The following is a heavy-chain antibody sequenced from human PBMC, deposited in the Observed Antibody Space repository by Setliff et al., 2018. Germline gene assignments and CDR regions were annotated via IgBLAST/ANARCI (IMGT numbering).Heavy chain of an antibody. CDR1: GGSFSGYY. CDR2: INHSGST. Sequence: SETLSLTCAVYGGSFSGYYWSWIRQPPGKGLEWIGEINHSGSTNYNPSLKSRVTISVDTSKNQFSLKLSSVTAADTAVYYCAGFAGSSWVDYWGQGTLVTVSS. D-gene: IGHD6-13*01. V-gene: IGHV4-34*01. J-gene: IGHJ4*02. CDR3: AGFAGSSWVDY.